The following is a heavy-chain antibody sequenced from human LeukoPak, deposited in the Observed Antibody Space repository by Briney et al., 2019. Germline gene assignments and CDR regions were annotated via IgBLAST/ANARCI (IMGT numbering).Heavy chain of an antibody. CDR2: IYPGDSDT. D-gene: IGHD3-10*01. CDR1: GYSFTSYW. CDR3: ARPITMVRGVTLPDAFDI. J-gene: IGHJ3*02. Sequence: GESLKISCKGSGYSFTSYWIGWVRQMPGKGLEWMGIIYPGDSDTRCSPSFQGQVTISADKSISTAYLQWSSLKASDTAMYYCARPITMVRGVTLPDAFDIWGQGTMVTVSS. V-gene: IGHV5-51*01.